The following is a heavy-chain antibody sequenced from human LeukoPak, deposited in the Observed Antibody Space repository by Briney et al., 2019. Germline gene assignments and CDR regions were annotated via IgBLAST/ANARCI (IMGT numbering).Heavy chain of an antibody. CDR2: IKQDGSER. Sequence: GGSLRLSCAASGFTFSTYWMSWVSQAPGKGLEWVANIKQDGSERNYVDSVKGRFTISRDNAKNSLYLQLNSLRAEDTAVYYCARVTYSSGRYVDYWGQGTLVTVSS. CDR1: GFTFSTYW. J-gene: IGHJ4*02. V-gene: IGHV3-7*01. D-gene: IGHD6-19*01. CDR3: ARVTYSSGRYVDY.